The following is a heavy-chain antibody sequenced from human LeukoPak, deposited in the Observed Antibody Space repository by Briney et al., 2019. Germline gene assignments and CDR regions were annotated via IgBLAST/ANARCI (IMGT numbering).Heavy chain of an antibody. D-gene: IGHD5-24*01. Sequence: SETLSLTCAVSGYSISSGYYWGWIRQPPGKGLEWIGSIYHSGSTYYNPSLKSRVTISVDTSKNQFSLKLSSVTAADTAVYYCARRWLQLVGAFDIWGQGTMVTVSS. CDR2: IYHSGST. V-gene: IGHV4-38-2*01. CDR1: GYSISSGYY. J-gene: IGHJ3*02. CDR3: ARRWLQLVGAFDI.